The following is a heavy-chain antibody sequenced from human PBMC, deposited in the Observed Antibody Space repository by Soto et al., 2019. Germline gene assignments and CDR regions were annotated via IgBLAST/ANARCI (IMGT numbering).Heavy chain of an antibody. J-gene: IGHJ4*02. CDR2: IYYSGST. Sequence: PSETLSLTCTVSGGSISSYYWSWIRQPPGKGLEWIGYIYYSGSTNYNPSLKSRVTISVDTSKNQFSLKLSSVTAADTAVYYCAGVGGYDPYFDYWGQGTLVTVSS. D-gene: IGHD5-12*01. CDR1: GGSISSYY. V-gene: IGHV4-59*01. CDR3: AGVGGYDPYFDY.